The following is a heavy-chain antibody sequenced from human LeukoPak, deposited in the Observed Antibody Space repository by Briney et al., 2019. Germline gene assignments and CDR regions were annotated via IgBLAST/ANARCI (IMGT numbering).Heavy chain of an antibody. V-gene: IGHV4-59*12. CDR1: GGSISTYY. Sequence: PSETLSLTCTLSGGSISTYYWSWVRQPPGKGLEWIGYIYYTGSTDYNPSLKSRVTMSVDTSKNQFSLKLSSVTAADTAVYYCARVSSSWYQDWYFDLWGRGTLVTVSS. D-gene: IGHD6-13*01. CDR2: IYYTGST. J-gene: IGHJ2*01. CDR3: ARVSSSWYQDWYFDL.